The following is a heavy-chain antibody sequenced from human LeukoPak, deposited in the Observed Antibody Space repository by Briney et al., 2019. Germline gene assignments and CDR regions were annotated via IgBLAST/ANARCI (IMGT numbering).Heavy chain of an antibody. V-gene: IGHV3-11*01. Sequence: PGGSLRLSCAASGFTFSDYYMSWSRQAPGKGVGWVSYISYSGNTIYYADSVKGRFTISRDNAKNSLYLQMNSLRPDDTAFYYCAKATGDWYFDLWGRGTLVTVSS. J-gene: IGHJ2*01. CDR1: GFTFSDYY. D-gene: IGHD7-27*01. CDR2: ISYSGNTI. CDR3: AKATGDWYFDL.